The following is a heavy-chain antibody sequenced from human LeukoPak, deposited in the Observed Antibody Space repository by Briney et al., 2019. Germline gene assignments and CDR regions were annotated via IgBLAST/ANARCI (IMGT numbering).Heavy chain of an antibody. CDR3: AKEGRSGWSRYSQQ. D-gene: IGHD6-19*01. CDR2: IGGNGGSA. Sequence: GGSLRLSCAASGFTFSSYAMSWVRQAPGKGLEWVSSIGGNGGSANYADPVRGRFTISRHNSKNTLYLQMNSLRAEDTALYYCAKEGRSGWSRYSQQWGQGTLVSVSS. J-gene: IGHJ1*01. V-gene: IGHV3-23*01. CDR1: GFTFSSYA.